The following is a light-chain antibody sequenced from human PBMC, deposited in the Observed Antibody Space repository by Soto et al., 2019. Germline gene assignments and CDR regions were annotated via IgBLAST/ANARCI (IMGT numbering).Light chain of an antibody. CDR2: GNI. CDR1: SSNIGAGYD. CDR3: QSYDSSLSGSI. V-gene: IGLV1-40*01. Sequence: QSVLTQPPSVSGAPGQRVTISCNGSSSNIGAGYDVHWYQQLPGTAPKLLIYGNINRPSGVPDRFSGSKSGTSASLAITGLQAEDEADYYCQSYDSSLSGSIFGGGTKLTVL. J-gene: IGLJ2*01.